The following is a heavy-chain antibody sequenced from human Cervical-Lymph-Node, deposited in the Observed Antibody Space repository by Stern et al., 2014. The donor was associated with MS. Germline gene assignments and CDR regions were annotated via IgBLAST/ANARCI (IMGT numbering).Heavy chain of an antibody. V-gene: IGHV1-69*12. Sequence: VQLVQSGAEVKKPGSSVKVSCKASGGTFNVYAINWLRQAPGQGLEWMGGIIPIIGAANYAQNFQGRVTITADESTRTSSMQLSSLRSDDTAVYYCARDGRHTNNFGLDVWGQGTTVTVSS. CDR3: ARDGRHTNNFGLDV. CDR1: GGTFNVYA. J-gene: IGHJ6*02. CDR2: IIPIIGAA.